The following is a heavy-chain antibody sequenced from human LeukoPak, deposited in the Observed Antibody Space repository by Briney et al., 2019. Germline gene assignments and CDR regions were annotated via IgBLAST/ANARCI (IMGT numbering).Heavy chain of an antibody. CDR2: IYNSGTT. D-gene: IGHD3-22*01. J-gene: IGHJ4*02. CDR1: GYSISSGFH. CDR3: ARASYSYDINGWVPFDY. V-gene: IGHV4-38-2*02. Sequence: PSETLSLTCTVSGYSISSGFHWGWIRQPPGKGLEWIGNIYNSGTTYYNPSLKSRVTISRDTSKDQFSLKLTSVTAADTAVYYCARASYSYDINGWVPFDYWGQGTLVTVSS.